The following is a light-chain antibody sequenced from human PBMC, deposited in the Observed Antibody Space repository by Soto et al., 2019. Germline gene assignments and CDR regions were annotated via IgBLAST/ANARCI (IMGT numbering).Light chain of an antibody. CDR3: QQYYSTPRT. CDR2: WAS. J-gene: IGKJ1*01. V-gene: IGKV4-1*01. Sequence: DTVMTQSPDSLAVSLGERATINCKSSQSVLYGSNNNNYLAWYQQKPGQPPKLLIYWASTRESGVPDRFSGSGSGTDFTLTISSLQAEDVAVYYCQQYYSTPRTFGQGTKVEIK. CDR1: QSVLYGSNNNNY.